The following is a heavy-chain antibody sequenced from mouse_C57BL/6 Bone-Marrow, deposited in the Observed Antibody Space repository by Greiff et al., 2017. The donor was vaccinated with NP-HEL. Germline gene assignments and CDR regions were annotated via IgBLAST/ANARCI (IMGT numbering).Heavy chain of an antibody. J-gene: IGHJ4*01. D-gene: IGHD2-2*01. CDR3: ARIALLWLRGAYYYAMDY. CDR1: GFSLSTFGMG. CDR2: IWWDDDK. Sequence: QVTLKVSGPGILQPSQTLSLTCSFSGFSLSTFGMGVGWIRQPSGKGLEWLAHIWWDDDKYYNPALKSRLTISKDTSKNRVFLKIANVDTADTATYYCARIALLWLRGAYYYAMDYWGQGTSVTVSS. V-gene: IGHV8-8*01.